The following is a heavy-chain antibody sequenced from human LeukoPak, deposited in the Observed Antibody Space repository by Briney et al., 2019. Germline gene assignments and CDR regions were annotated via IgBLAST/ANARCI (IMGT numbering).Heavy chain of an antibody. CDR2: ISYDGSNK. J-gene: IGHJ6*02. D-gene: IGHD5-24*01. V-gene: IGHV3-30-3*01. Sequence: GGSLRLSCAASGFTFSSYAMHWVRQAPGKGLEWVAVISYDGSNKYYADSVKGRFTISRDNSKNTLYLQMNSLRAGDTAVYYCARVERWLQRAYYYRMDVWGQGTTVTVSS. CDR1: GFTFSSYA. CDR3: ARVERWLQRAYYYRMDV.